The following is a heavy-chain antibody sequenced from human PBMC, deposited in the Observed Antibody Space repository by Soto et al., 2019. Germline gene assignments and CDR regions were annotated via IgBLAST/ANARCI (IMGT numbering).Heavy chain of an antibody. J-gene: IGHJ4*02. CDR3: ARLRTGSYGRSAC. V-gene: IGHV4-34*01. CDR2: INHSGST. D-gene: IGHD5-18*01. Sequence: SLSLPCAVYVVSFSGYDWSWIRQPPGKGLEWIGEINHSGSTNYNPSLKSRVTISVDTSKNQFSLKLSSVTAADTAVYYCARLRTGSYGRSACWGQGTRVTVSS. CDR1: VVSFSGYD.